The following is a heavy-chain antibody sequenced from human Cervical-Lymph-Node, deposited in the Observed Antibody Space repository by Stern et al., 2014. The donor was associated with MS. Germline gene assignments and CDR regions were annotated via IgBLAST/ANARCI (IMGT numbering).Heavy chain of an antibody. CDR2: INPSGGST. D-gene: IGHD4-11*01. CDR1: GYTFTSHF. V-gene: IGHV1-46*01. Sequence: QVQLVQSGAGVKRPGASVKFSCKASGYTFTSHFMHWVRKAPGQGLEWMGIINPSGGSTNYAQKFQGRVTMTRDTSTSTVFMELSSLRSDDTAVYYCARGGDTTITTHFSHWGQGTLVTVSS. CDR3: ARGGDTTITTHFSH. J-gene: IGHJ4*02.